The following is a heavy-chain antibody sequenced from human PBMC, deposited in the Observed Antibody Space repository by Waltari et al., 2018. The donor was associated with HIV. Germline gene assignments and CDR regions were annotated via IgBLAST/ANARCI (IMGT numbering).Heavy chain of an antibody. CDR3: ARGDDIVPKKLYAMDF. V-gene: IGHV3-48*02. J-gene: IGHJ6*02. CDR2: IRSSSRAI. Sequence: EVHLVESGGGLVQPGGSLRLSCTASGFTFSTSSMNWFRQAPGKGRGWGAYIRSSSRAIYQGDAVKGRFTIAREKAKSSLYLQMNSLRDEDTAVYYCARGDDIVPKKLYAMDFWGQGTSVTVSS. D-gene: IGHD2-15*01. CDR1: GFTFSTSS.